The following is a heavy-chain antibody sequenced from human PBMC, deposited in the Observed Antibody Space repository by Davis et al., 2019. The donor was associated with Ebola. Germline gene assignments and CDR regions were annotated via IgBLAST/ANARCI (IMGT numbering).Heavy chain of an antibody. CDR1: GFTFSTYS. J-gene: IGHJ5*02. Sequence: GGSLRLSCAASGFTFSTYSMSWVRQAPGKGLEWVSSISSDSDYIYYADSAKGRFTISRDNAKNSLYLQMNSLRAEDTAVYYCARAIVVVVAAHNWFDPWGQGTLVTVSS. CDR3: ARAIVVVVAAHNWFDP. D-gene: IGHD2-15*01. CDR2: ISSDSDYI. V-gene: IGHV3-21*01.